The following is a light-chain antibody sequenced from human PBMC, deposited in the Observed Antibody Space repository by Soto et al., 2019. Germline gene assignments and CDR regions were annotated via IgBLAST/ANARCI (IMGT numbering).Light chain of an antibody. CDR2: AVS. Sequence: DIQMTKSPSSLSVSIGDRVTITCRASQRITNRLNWYQHRPGKAPRLLIYAVSTLESGVPSRFSGSAYGTDFILINSSLQPEDLPTYPTQRSSSTPLPFVQAAKRGIK. V-gene: IGKV1-39*01. CDR3: QRSSSTPLP. J-gene: IGKJ1*01. CDR1: QRITNR.